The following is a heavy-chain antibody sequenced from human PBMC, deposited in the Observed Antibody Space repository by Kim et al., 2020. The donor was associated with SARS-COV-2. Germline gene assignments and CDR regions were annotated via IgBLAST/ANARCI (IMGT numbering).Heavy chain of an antibody. V-gene: IGHV3-43*02. Sequence: GGSLRLSCAASGFTFDDYAMHWVRQAPGKGLEWVSLISGDGGSTYYADSVKGRFTISRDNSKNSLYLQMNSLRTEDTALYYCAKGAELTYYDFWSGYSLQVDYWGQGTLVTVSS. J-gene: IGHJ4*02. CDR1: GFTFDDYA. CDR3: AKGAELTYYDFWSGYSLQVDY. CDR2: ISGDGGST. D-gene: IGHD3-3*01.